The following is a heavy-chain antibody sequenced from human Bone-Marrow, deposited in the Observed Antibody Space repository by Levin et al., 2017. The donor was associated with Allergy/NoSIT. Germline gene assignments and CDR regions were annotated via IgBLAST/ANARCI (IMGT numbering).Heavy chain of an antibody. CDR2: ISYDGSNK. CDR3: AKDPLNGDYSGYFDY. J-gene: IGHJ4*02. Sequence: GESLKISCAASGFTFSSYGMHWVRQAPGKGLEWVAVISYDGSNKYYADSVKGRFTISRDNSKNTLYLQMNSLRAEDTAVYYCAKDPLNGDYSGYFDYWGQGTLVTVSS. CDR1: GFTFSSYG. V-gene: IGHV3-30*18. D-gene: IGHD4-17*01.